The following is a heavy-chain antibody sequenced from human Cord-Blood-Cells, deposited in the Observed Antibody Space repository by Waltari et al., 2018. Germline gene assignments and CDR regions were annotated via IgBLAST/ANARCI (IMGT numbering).Heavy chain of an antibody. J-gene: IGHJ4*02. CDR2: INPNSGGT. CDR3: ARGRSKLGSPFDY. V-gene: IGHV1-2*06. CDR1: GYTFTGFH. Sequence: QVQLVQSGAEVKKPGASVKVSCKASGYTFTGFHMHWVRPAPGQGLEWMGRINPNSGGTNYAQKFQGRVTMTRDTSISTAYMELSRLRSDDTAVYYCARGRSKLGSPFDYWGQGTLVTVSS. D-gene: IGHD6-13*01.